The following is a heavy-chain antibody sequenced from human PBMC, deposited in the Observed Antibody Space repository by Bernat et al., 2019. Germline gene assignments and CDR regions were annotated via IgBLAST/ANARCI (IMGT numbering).Heavy chain of an antibody. J-gene: IGHJ4*02. CDR3: ARLPGSGYYFFDF. CDR1: GYSFTVYW. Sequence: EVQLVQSGAEVKKPGESLKISCQASGYSFTVYWLGWVRQMPGKGLEWMGIIYPGDSDTRYSPSFQGQVTISADKSINTAYLQWSSLKASDTAIYYCARLPGSGYYFFDFWGQGTPVTVSS. D-gene: IGHD3-10*01. CDR2: IYPGDSDT. V-gene: IGHV5-51*01.